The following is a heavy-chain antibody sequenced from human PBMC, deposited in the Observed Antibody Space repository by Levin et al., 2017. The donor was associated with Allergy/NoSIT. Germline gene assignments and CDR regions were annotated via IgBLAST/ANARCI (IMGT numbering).Heavy chain of an antibody. V-gene: IGHV1-24*01. Sequence: GESLKISCKVSGYTLTELSMHWVRQAPGKGLEWMGGFDPEDGETIYAQKFQGRVTMTEDTSTDTAYMELSSLRSEDTAVYYCATFATSPAMDVWGQGTTVTVSS. CDR2: FDPEDGET. CDR3: ATFATSPAMDV. CDR1: GYTLTELS. J-gene: IGHJ6*02.